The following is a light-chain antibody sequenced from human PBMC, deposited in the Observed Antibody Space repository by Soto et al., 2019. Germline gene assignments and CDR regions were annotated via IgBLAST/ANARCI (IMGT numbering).Light chain of an antibody. CDR2: GAS. V-gene: IGKV3-15*01. CDR1: QSVSSN. Sequence: EIVMTQSPATVSVSPGERVTLSCRASQSVSSNLAWYQQKPGQAPRLLISGASTRATGVPARFSGSGPGTEFTLTISSPQAEDFAIYYCQQYNTWPPTFGQGTKVEI. J-gene: IGKJ1*01. CDR3: QQYNTWPPT.